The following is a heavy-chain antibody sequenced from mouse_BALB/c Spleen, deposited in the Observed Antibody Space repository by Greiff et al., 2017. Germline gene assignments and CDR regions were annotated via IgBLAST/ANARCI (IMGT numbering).Heavy chain of an antibody. J-gene: IGHJ2*01. V-gene: IGHV2-6-6*01. CDR2: IWGDGST. CDR3: AKEDYDYFDY. D-gene: IGHD2-4*01. Sequence: VMLVESGPGLVAPSQSLSITCTVSGFSLTNSGVHWVRQSPGKGLEWLGVIWGDGSTNYNSAFKSRLSISKDNSKSQVFLKMNSLQTDDTARYYCAKEDYDYFDYWGQGTTLTVSS. CDR1: GFSLTNSG.